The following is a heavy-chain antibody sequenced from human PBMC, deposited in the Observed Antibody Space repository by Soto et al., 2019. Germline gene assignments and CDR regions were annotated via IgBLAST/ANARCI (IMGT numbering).Heavy chain of an antibody. V-gene: IGHV1-3*01. J-gene: IGHJ5*02. D-gene: IGHD3-22*01. CDR3: ARVTYYYDSSGYQGDWFDP. Sequence: ASVKVSCKASGYTFTSYAMHWVRQAPGQRLEWVGWINAGNGNTKYSQKFQGRVTITRDTSASTAYMELSSLRSEDTAVYYCARVTYYYDSSGYQGDWFDPWGQGTLVTVSS. CDR1: GYTFTSYA. CDR2: INAGNGNT.